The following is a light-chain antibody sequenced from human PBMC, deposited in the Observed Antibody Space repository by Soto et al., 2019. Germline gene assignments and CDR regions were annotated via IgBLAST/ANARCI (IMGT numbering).Light chain of an antibody. CDR3: QQYNNWPPWT. Sequence: EIVLTQSPATLSSFPGDRVTLSCRASQYINTRLAWYQQKPGQAPRLLIYGASTRATGIPARFSGSGSGTEFTLTISSLQSEDFAVYYCQQYNNWPPWTLGQGTKVDIK. V-gene: IGKV3-15*01. J-gene: IGKJ1*01. CDR2: GAS. CDR1: QYINTR.